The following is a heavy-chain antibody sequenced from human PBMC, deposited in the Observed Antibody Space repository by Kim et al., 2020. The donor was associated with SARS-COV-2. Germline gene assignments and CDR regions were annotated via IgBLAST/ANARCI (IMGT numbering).Heavy chain of an antibody. J-gene: IGHJ5*02. Sequence: ASVKVSCKASGYTFTSYAMHWVRQAPGQRLEWMGWINAGNGNTKYSQKFQGRVTITRDTSASTAYMELSSLRSEDTAVYYCASFAAYSSSSGWFDPWGQGTLVTVSS. V-gene: IGHV1-3*01. CDR2: INAGNGNT. D-gene: IGHD6-6*01. CDR3: ASFAAYSSSSGWFDP. CDR1: GYTFTSYA.